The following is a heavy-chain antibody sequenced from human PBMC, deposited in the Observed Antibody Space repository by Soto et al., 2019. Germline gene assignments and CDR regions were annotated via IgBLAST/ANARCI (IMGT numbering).Heavy chain of an antibody. J-gene: IGHJ3*02. Sequence: QVQLVHSGAEVKKPGASVKVSCKASGYTFTGNYMHWVRQAPGQGLEWMGWINPNRGGTNYAQKFQGRVTVTRDTSISTAYMELSRLRSDDTAVYYCARDGDSSSPFDIWGQGTMVTVSS. D-gene: IGHD6-6*01. CDR3: ARDGDSSSPFDI. CDR2: INPNRGGT. V-gene: IGHV1-2*02. CDR1: GYTFTGNY.